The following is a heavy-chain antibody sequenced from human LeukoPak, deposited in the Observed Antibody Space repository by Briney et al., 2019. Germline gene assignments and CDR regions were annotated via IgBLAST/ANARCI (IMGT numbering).Heavy chain of an antibody. J-gene: IGHJ1*01. D-gene: IGHD6-13*01. V-gene: IGHV3-21*01. Sequence: GGSLRLSCAASGFTFSSYSMTWVRQAPGKGLEWVSSISSSSSSIYYADSVKGRFTISRDNAKNPLYLQMNSLRAEDTAVYYCARDLRYSSSRYFYPPSAEYFQHWGQGTLVTVSS. CDR1: GFTFSSYS. CDR3: ARDLRYSSSRYFYPPSAEYFQH. CDR2: ISSSSSSI.